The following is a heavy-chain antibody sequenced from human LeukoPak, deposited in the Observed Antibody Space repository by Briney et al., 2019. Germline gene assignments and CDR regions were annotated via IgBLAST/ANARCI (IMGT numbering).Heavy chain of an antibody. Sequence: ASVKVSCKASGYTFTGYYMHWVRQAPGQGLEWMGRINPNSGGTNYAQKFQGRVTMTRDTSISTAYMELSRLRSDDTAVYYCARTTPYVRVPYYYGMDVWGQGTTVTASS. J-gene: IGHJ6*02. D-gene: IGHD1-14*01. V-gene: IGHV1-2*06. CDR2: INPNSGGT. CDR3: ARTTPYVRVPYYYGMDV. CDR1: GYTFTGYY.